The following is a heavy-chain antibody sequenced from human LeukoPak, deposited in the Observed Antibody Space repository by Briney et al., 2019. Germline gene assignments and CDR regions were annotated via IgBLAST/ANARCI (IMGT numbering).Heavy chain of an antibody. Sequence: PGGSLRLSCAASGFTFSDYYMSWIRQAPGKGPEWISYISSSGSTISYADSVKGRFTISRDNAKNSLYLQMNSLRAEDTAVYYCASPWIAAAGSAGDYWGQGTLVTVSS. J-gene: IGHJ4*02. V-gene: IGHV3-11*01. D-gene: IGHD6-13*01. CDR3: ASPWIAAAGSAGDY. CDR1: GFTFSDYY. CDR2: ISSSGSTI.